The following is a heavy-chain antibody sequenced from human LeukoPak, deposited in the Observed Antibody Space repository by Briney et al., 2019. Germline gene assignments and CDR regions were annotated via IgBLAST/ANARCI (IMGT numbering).Heavy chain of an antibody. Sequence: GGSLRLSCAASGFTFRSSAMSWVRQAPGKGLEWVSGISGSGGSTFNADSVKGRFTISRDNSKNTLYLQMNSLRAEDTAVYYCAKAQGGYPYFDYWGQGTLVTVSS. V-gene: IGHV3-23*01. CDR1: GFTFRSSA. CDR3: AKAQGGYPYFDY. CDR2: ISGSGGST. J-gene: IGHJ4*02. D-gene: IGHD3-22*01.